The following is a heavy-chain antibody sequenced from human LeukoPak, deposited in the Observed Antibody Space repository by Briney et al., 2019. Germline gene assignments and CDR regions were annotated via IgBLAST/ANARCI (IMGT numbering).Heavy chain of an antibody. CDR1: GFTFDDYA. CDR3: ARDSRGAFDI. CDR2: ISWNSGSI. V-gene: IGHV3-9*01. Sequence: PGRSLRLSCAASGFTFDDYAMHWVRQAPGKGLEWVSGISWNSGSIGYAYSVKGRFTISRDNAKNSLYLQMNSLRAEDTALYYCARDSRGAFDIWGQGTMVTVSS. J-gene: IGHJ3*02. D-gene: IGHD5-12*01.